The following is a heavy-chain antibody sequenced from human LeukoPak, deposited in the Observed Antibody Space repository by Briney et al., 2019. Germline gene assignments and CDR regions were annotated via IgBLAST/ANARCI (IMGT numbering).Heavy chain of an antibody. CDR3: AKGSVATFDY. D-gene: IGHD4-23*01. CDR2: IRYDGSNK. V-gene: IGHV3-30*02. Sequence: GGSLRLSCAASGFTFSSYGMHWVRQAPGKGLGWVAFIRYDGSNKYYADSVKGRFTISRDNFKNTLYPQMNSLRAEDTAVYYCAKGSVATFDYWGQGTLVTVSS. CDR1: GFTFSSYG. J-gene: IGHJ4*02.